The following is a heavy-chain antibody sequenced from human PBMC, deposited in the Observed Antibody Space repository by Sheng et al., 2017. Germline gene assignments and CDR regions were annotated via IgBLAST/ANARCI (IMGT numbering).Heavy chain of an antibody. V-gene: IGHV2-5*02. CDR1: GFSLSTSGVG. CDR3: AHGVWSTYYYGYFRTGWFDP. J-gene: IGHJ5*02. D-gene: IGHD3-10*01. CDR2: IYWDDDK. Sequence: QITLKESGPTLVKPTQTLTLTCTFSGFSLSTSGVGVGWIRQPPGKALEWLALIYWDDDKRYSPSLKSRLTITKDTSKNQVVLTMTNMDPVDTATYYCAHGVWSTYYYGYFRTGWFDPWGQGTLVTVSS.